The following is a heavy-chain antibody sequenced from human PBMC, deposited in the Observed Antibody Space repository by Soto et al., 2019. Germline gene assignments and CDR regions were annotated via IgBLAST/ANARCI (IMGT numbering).Heavy chain of an antibody. V-gene: IGHV3-11*01. CDR3: ATCLYIVATMLDAFDI. Sequence: GGSLRLSCAASGFTFSDYYMNWIRQAPGKGLEWVSYISSSGSTIYYADSVKGRFTISRDNAKNSLYLQMNSLRAEDTAVYYCATCLYIVATMLDAFDIWGQGTMVTVSS. CDR1: GFTFSDYY. D-gene: IGHD5-12*01. J-gene: IGHJ3*02. CDR2: ISSSGSTI.